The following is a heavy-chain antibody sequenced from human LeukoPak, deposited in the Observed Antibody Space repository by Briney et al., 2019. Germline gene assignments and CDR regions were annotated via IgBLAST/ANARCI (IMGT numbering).Heavy chain of an antibody. D-gene: IGHD6-13*01. CDR1: GYSINSGYY. V-gene: IGHV4-38-2*02. Sequence: PSETLSLTCTVSGYSINSGYYWGWIRPPPGKGLEWIGSIYHSGSTYYNPSLKSRVTISVDTSKNHFSLKLSSVTAADTAVYYCATSPPGYSSSWYNEEFDFWGQGTLVTVSS. J-gene: IGHJ4*02. CDR3: ATSPPGYSSSWYNEEFDF. CDR2: IYHSGST.